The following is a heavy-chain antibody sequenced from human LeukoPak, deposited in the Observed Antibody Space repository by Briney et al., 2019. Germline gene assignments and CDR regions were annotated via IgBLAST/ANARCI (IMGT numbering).Heavy chain of an antibody. V-gene: IGHV3-11*01. J-gene: IGHJ6*03. CDR1: GFTFSDYY. CDR2: ISSSGSTI. CDR3: ARRNPHRTYCSGGSCYSDNYYYMDV. D-gene: IGHD2-15*01. Sequence: PGGSLRLSCAASGFTFSDYYMSWIRQAPGKGLEWVSYISSSGSTIYYADYVKGRFTISRDNAKNSLYLQMNSLRAEDTAVYYCARRNPHRTYCSGGSCYSDNYYYMDVWGKGTTVTVSS.